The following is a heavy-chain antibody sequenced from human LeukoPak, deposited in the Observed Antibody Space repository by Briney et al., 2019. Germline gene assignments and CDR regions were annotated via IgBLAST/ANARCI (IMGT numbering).Heavy chain of an antibody. CDR2: INPNSGGT. D-gene: IGHD3-22*01. V-gene: IGHV1-2*02. Sequence: ASVKVSCKASGYTFTGYYMHWVRQAPGQGREWMGWINPNSGGTNYAQKFQGRVTMTRDTSISTAYMELSRLRSDDTAVYYCARETAHYYDSSGYENWFDPWGQGTLVTVSS. CDR3: ARETAHYYDSSGYENWFDP. CDR1: GYTFTGYY. J-gene: IGHJ5*02.